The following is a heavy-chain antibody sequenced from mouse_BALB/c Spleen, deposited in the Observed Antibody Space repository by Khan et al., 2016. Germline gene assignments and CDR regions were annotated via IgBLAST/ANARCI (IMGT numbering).Heavy chain of an antibody. CDR2: IDPENGNT. V-gene: IGHV14-1*02. D-gene: IGHD2-4*01. CDR3: ARGGLRQRDCFDY. Sequence: EVQLQESGAELVRPGALVKLSCKASGFNIKDYYMHWVKQRPEQGLEWIGWIDPENGNTIYDPKFQGKASITADTSSTTAYLQLSSLTSEDTAVYYCARGGLRQRDCFDYWGQGTTLTVSS. CDR1: GFNIKDYY. J-gene: IGHJ2*01.